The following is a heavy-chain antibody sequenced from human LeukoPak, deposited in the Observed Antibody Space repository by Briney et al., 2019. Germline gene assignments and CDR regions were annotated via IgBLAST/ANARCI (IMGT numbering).Heavy chain of an antibody. CDR1: GFTFSSYA. CDR3: AKAGSGSYTFDY. D-gene: IGHD1-26*01. J-gene: IGHJ4*02. Sequence: GESLRLSCAASGFTFSSYAMSWVRQAPGKGLEWVSAISGSGGSTYYADSVKGRFTISRDNSKNTLYLQMNSLRAEDTAVYYCAKAGSGSYTFDYWGQGTLVTVSS. CDR2: ISGSGGST. V-gene: IGHV3-23*01.